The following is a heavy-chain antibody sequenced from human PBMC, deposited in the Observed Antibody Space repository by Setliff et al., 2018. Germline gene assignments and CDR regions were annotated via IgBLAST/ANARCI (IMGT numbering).Heavy chain of an antibody. CDR2: LIPFFGTT. CDR3: ARDSRQWLEGGASGDMDI. CDR1: GGTFSSFA. D-gene: IGHD6-19*01. Sequence: SVKVSCKTSGGTFSSFAVSWVRQAPGQRPEWMGRLIPFFGTTIYAQRFQGRVTITADESTTTVFMELNSLRSEDTAIYYCARDSRQWLEGGASGDMDIWGRGTMVTVSS. J-gene: IGHJ3*02. V-gene: IGHV1-69*13.